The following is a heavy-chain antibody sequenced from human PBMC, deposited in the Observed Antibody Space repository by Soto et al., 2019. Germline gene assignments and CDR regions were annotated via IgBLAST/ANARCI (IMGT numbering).Heavy chain of an antibody. CDR1: GFSVSQAW. V-gene: IGHV3-15*07. J-gene: IGHJ6*02. CDR2: IKTRDAGEIT. Sequence: EVQLVDSGGGLVKPGGSLRLSCEASGFSVSQAWMNWVRQAPGKGLEWVSRIKTRDAGEITNYAAPVKGRFTISRDDSKNTLYLQMNSLKTEDIAVYYCTTGSVEGFWGQGTTVTVSS. D-gene: IGHD2-15*01. CDR3: TTGSVEGF.